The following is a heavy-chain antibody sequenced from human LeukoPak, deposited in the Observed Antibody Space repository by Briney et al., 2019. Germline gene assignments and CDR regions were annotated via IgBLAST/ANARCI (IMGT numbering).Heavy chain of an antibody. V-gene: IGHV3-11*04. CDR3: ARDGDDCSSTSCYPTHWFDP. CDR1: GFTFSDYY. D-gene: IGHD2-2*01. J-gene: IGHJ5*02. Sequence: PGGSLRLSCAASGFTFSDYYMSWIRQAPGKGLEWVSYISSSGSTIYYADSVKGRFTISRDNAKNSLYLQMNSLRAEDTAVYYCARDGDDCSSTSCYPTHWFDPWGQGTLVTVSS. CDR2: ISSSGSTI.